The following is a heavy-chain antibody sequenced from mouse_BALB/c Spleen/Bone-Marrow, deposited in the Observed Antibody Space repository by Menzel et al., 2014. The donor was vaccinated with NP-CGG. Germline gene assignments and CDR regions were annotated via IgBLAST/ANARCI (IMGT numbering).Heavy chain of an antibody. V-gene: IGHV2-9-2*01. CDR1: GFSLTSYD. CDR3: VREKGFAY. CDR2: IWTGGGT. Sequence: VHLVESGPGLVAPSQSLSITCTVSGFSLTSYDLSWIRQPPGKGLEWLGVIWTGGGTNYNSAFMSRLSISKDNSKSQVFLKMNSLQTDDTAIYYCVREKGFAYWGQGTLVTVSA. J-gene: IGHJ3*01.